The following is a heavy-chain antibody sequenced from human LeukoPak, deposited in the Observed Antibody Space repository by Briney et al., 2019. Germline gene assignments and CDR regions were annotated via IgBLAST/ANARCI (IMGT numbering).Heavy chain of an antibody. V-gene: IGHV1-69*04. CDR1: VGTFSSYA. J-gene: IGHJ6*02. CDR3: TRDIVATIPTHYYYYGMDL. CDR2: IIPILGIA. Sequence: SVKVSCKASVGTFSSYAISWVRQAPGQGLEWMGRIIPILGIANYAQKFQGRVTITADKSTSAAYLELSSLRSEDTAVYYCTRDIVATIPTHYYYYGMDLWGQGTTVTVSS. D-gene: IGHD5-12*01.